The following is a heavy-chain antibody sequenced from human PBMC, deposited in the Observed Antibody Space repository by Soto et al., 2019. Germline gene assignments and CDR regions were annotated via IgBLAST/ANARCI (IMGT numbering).Heavy chain of an antibody. CDR1: GGSFSGYY. CDR2: INHSGST. CDR3: ARGYYDFWSGYYTVGDYYYYYMDV. V-gene: IGHV4-34*01. D-gene: IGHD3-3*01. J-gene: IGHJ6*03. Sequence: SETLSLTCAVYGGSFSGYYWSWIRQPPGKGLEWIGEINHSGSTNYNPSLKSRVTISVDTSKNQFSLKLSSVTAADTAVYYCARGYYDFWSGYYTVGDYYYYYMDVWGKGTTVTVSS.